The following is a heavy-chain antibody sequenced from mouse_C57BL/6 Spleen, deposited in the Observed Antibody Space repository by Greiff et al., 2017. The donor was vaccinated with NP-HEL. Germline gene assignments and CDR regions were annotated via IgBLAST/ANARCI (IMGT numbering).Heavy chain of an antibody. CDR3: ASSYGNYDAMDY. D-gene: IGHD2-1*01. CDR2: IRNKANGYTK. V-gene: IGHV7-3*01. Sequence: EVKLMESGGGLVQPGGSLSLSCAASGFTFTDYYMSWVRQPPGKALEWLGFIRNKANGYTKEYSASVKGRFTISRDNSQSILYLQMNALRAEDSATYYCASSYGNYDAMDYWGQGTSVTVSS. CDR1: GFTFTDYY. J-gene: IGHJ4*01.